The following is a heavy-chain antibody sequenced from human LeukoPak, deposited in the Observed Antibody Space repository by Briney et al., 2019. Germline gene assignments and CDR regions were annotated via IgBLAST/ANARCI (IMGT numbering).Heavy chain of an antibody. CDR3: ARFYYLGSGSYGY. CDR2: IKQDGSEK. Sequence: GGSLRLSCAASGFTFSSYAMHWVRQAPGKGLEWVASIKQDGSEKYYVDSVKGRFTISRDNAKNSLYVQMNSLRAEDTAVYYCARFYYLGSGSYGYWGQGTLVTVSS. D-gene: IGHD3-10*01. J-gene: IGHJ4*02. V-gene: IGHV3-7*01. CDR1: GFTFSSYA.